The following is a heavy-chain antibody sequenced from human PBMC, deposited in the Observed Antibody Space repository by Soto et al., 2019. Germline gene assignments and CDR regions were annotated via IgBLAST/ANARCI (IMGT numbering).Heavy chain of an antibody. J-gene: IGHJ5*01. CDR1: GDSISSPEHY. V-gene: IGHV4-30-4*01. CDR3: ARVTFTPNWFDS. Sequence: QVQLQESGPGLVKPSQTLSLTCTVSGDSISSPEHYWSWIRRAPGKGLGLIGYVYYRGSIYYTPSFESRVSISIDTSKNQFSLRLTSVTAADSAVYFCARVTFTPNWFDSWGQGILVTVSS. CDR2: VYYRGSI.